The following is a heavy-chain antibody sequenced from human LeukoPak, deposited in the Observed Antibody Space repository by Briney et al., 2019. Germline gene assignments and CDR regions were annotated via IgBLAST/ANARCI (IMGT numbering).Heavy chain of an antibody. V-gene: IGHV3-9*01. CDR2: ISWNSGSI. Sequence: GGSLRLSCAASGFTFDDYAMHWVRQAPGKGLEWVSGISWNSGSIGYADSVKGRFTISRDNAKNSLYLQMNSLRAEDTALYYCAKGYYDILTGYPYFDYWGQGTLVTVSS. CDR3: AKGYYDILTGYPYFDY. CDR1: GFTFDDYA. D-gene: IGHD3-9*01. J-gene: IGHJ4*02.